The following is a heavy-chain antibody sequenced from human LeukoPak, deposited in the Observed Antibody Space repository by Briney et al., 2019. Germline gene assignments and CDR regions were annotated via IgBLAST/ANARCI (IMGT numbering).Heavy chain of an antibody. CDR1: GGSISSYY. CDR2: IYYSGST. J-gene: IGHJ5*02. V-gene: IGHV4-59*08. CDR3: ARVEEYCSGGSCYLGWFDP. D-gene: IGHD2-15*01. Sequence: SETLSLTCTVSGGSISSYYWSWIRQPPGKGLEWIGYIYYSGSTNYNPSLKSRVTISVDTSKNQFSLKLSSVTAADTAVYYCARVEEYCSGGSCYLGWFDPWGQGTLVTVSS.